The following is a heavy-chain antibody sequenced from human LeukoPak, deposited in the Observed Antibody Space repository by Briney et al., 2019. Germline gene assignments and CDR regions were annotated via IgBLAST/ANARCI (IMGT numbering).Heavy chain of an antibody. CDR1: GYTFTSYG. V-gene: IGHV1-18*01. Sequence: GASVKVSCKASGYTFTSYGISGVRQAPGQGLEWMGWISAYNGNTNYAQKLQGRVTMTTDTSTSTAYMELRSLRSDDTAVYYSARDHYYDSSAYYYLEANFNYWGQGTLVTVSS. CDR2: ISAYNGNT. CDR3: ARDHYYDSSAYYYLEANFNY. D-gene: IGHD3-22*01. J-gene: IGHJ4*02.